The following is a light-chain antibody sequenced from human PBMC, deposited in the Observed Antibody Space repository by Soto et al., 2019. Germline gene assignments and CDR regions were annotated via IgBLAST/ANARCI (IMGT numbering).Light chain of an antibody. CDR2: AAS. CDR1: QGIRND. J-gene: IGKJ1*01. Sequence: AIQMTQSPSALSASVGDRVTISCRASQGIRNDLGWYQQKPGKAPKLLIYAASSLQSGVPSRFSGSGSGTDFTLTISSLQPEDFATYYCLQDYNYPWTFGQGTKVEIK. CDR3: LQDYNYPWT. V-gene: IGKV1-6*01.